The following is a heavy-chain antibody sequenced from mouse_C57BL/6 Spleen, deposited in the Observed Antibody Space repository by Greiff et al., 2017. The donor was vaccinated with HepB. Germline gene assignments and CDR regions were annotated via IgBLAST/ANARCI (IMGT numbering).Heavy chain of an antibody. CDR3: ARWGTSGDY. CDR1: GYAFTNYL. CDR2: INPGSGGT. Sequence: VQLVESGAELVRPGTSVKVSCKASGYAFTNYLIEWVKQRPGQGLEWIGVINPGSGGTNYNEKFKGKATLTADKSSSTAYMQLSSLTSEDSAVYFCARWGTSGDYWGQGTSVTVSS. J-gene: IGHJ4*01. D-gene: IGHD6-1*01. V-gene: IGHV1-54*01.